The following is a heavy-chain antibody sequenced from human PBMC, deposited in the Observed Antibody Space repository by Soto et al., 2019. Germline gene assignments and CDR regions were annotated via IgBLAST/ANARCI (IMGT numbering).Heavy chain of an antibody. CDR3: AGRYCTNGVCYTNYYYYINV. V-gene: IGHV3-23*01. D-gene: IGHD2-8*01. CDR2: ISGSGCST. CDR1: GFTFSSYA. Sequence: PGGSLRLSCAASGFTFSSYAMSWVRQAPGKGLEWVSAISGSGCSTYYADSVKGRFTISRDNSKNTLYLQMNSLRSEDTAVYYCAGRYCTNGVCYTNYYYYINVWGKGTTVTVSS. J-gene: IGHJ6*03.